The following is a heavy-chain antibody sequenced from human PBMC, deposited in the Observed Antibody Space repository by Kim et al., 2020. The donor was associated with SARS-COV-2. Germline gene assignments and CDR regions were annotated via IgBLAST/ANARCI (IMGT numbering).Heavy chain of an antibody. D-gene: IGHD6-6*01. CDR1: GYSFTSYW. J-gene: IGHJ3*02. Sequence: GESLKISCKGSGYSFTSYWISWVRQMPGKGLEWMGRIDPSDSYTNYSPSFQGHVTISADKSISTAYLQWSSLKASDTAMYYCARAKIEYSTGGCAFDIWGQGTMVTVSS. CDR2: IDPSDSYT. CDR3: ARAKIEYSTGGCAFDI. V-gene: IGHV5-10-1*01.